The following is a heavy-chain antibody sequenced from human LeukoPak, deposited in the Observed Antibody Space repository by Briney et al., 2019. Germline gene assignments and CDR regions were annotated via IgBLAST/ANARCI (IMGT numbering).Heavy chain of an antibody. CDR3: ARRVRYSSGWINWFDP. D-gene: IGHD6-19*01. CDR2: INHSGST. J-gene: IGHJ5*02. CDR1: GGSFSGYY. V-gene: IGHV4-34*01. Sequence: SETLSLTCAVYGGSFSGYYWSWIRQPPGKGLEWSGEINHSGSTNYNPSLKSRVTISVDTSKNQFSLKLSSVTAADTAVYYCARRVRYSSGWINWFDPWGQGTLVTVSS.